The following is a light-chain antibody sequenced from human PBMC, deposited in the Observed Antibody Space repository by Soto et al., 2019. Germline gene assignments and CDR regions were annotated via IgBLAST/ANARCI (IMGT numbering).Light chain of an antibody. V-gene: IGKV3D-15*01. CDR1: QSVSSN. Sequence: ETVMTQSPGTLSVSPGESATLSCWTSQSVSSNLAWYQQKPGQAPRLLIYGASTRATGIPARFSGSGSGTEFTLTISYLRPEDYAVYFCQQYHDWVTFGGGTKVDIK. CDR3: QQYHDWVT. CDR2: GAS. J-gene: IGKJ4*01.